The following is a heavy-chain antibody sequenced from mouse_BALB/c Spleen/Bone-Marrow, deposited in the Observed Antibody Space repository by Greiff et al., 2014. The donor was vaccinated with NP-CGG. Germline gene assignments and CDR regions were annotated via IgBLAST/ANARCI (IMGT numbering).Heavy chain of an antibody. J-gene: IGHJ2*01. CDR2: IAPGSGST. D-gene: IGHD2-14*01. V-gene: IGHV1S41*01. Sequence: DLVKPGASVKLSCKASGYTFTSYRINWIKQRPGQGLGWIGRIAPGSGSTYYNEMFKGKAILTVDTSSSTAYIQLSSLSSEDSAVYFCAYYRYDVNDWGQGTTLTVSS. CDR3: AYYRYDVND. CDR1: GYTFTSYR.